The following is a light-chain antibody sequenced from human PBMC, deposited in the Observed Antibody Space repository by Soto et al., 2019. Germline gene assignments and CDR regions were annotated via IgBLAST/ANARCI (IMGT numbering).Light chain of an antibody. V-gene: IGLV2-11*01. CDR2: AVS. J-gene: IGLJ3*02. CDR3: CSYTASDIWV. CDR1: NSDVGGYNF. Sequence: QSALTQPRSVSGSPGQSVTISCTGTNSDVGGYNFVSWYQQLPGKAPKLMISAVSQRPSGVPDSFSGSKSGNTASLTISGLQADDEADYFCCSYTASDIWVFGGGTKLTVL.